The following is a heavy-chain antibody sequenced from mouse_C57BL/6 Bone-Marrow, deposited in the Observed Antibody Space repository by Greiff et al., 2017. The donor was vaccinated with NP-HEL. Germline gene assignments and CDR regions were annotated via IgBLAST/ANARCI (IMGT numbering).Heavy chain of an antibody. D-gene: IGHD1-1*01. Sequence: VQLKESGGGLVKPGGSLKLSCAASGFTFSDYGMHWVRQAPEKGLEWVAYISSGSSTIYYADTVKGRFTISRDNAKNTLFLQMTSLRSEDTAMYYCARPYGGYFDYWGQGTTLTVSS. V-gene: IGHV5-17*01. CDR1: GFTFSDYG. J-gene: IGHJ2*01. CDR2: ISSGSSTI. CDR3: ARPYGGYFDY.